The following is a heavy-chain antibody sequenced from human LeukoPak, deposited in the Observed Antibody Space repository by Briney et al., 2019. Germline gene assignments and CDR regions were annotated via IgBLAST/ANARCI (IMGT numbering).Heavy chain of an antibody. CDR3: ARAVGSFDWLPLFDY. J-gene: IGHJ4*02. Sequence: SETLSLTCTVSGYSIRSGFYWGWIRQPPWKGLEWIGNIYHSGITYYTPSLKSRVTISVDTSKNQFYLKLSSVTAADTAVYYCARAVGSFDWLPLFDYWGQGTLVTVSS. D-gene: IGHD3-9*01. CDR2: IYHSGIT. V-gene: IGHV4-38-2*02. CDR1: GYSIRSGFY.